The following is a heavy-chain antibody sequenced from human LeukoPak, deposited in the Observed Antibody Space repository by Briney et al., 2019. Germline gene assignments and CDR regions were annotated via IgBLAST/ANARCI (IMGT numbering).Heavy chain of an antibody. Sequence: PGGSLRLSCAASGXXFSDYAXNWVRQAXXXXXXWISYIGRTSAPTYYADSVKGRFTISRDDAKNSLYLQMNSLRDEDTAVYFCARDHIWAFDAWGQGTMVTVSS. CDR1: GXXFSDYA. CDR3: ARDHIWAFDA. J-gene: IGHJ3*01. CDR2: IGRTSAPT. V-gene: IGHV3-48*02.